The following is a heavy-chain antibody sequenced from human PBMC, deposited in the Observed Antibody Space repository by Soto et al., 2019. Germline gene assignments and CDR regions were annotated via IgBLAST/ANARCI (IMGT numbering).Heavy chain of an antibody. V-gene: IGHV1-3*05. J-gene: IGHJ4*02. Sequence: QVQLVQSGAEEKKPGASVKVSCKASGCTFTSYAMHWVRQAPGQRLEWMGWINAGNGNTKYSQKIQGRVTITRDTSASTADMELSSLRSEDTAVYYCARSIVVVTALDYWGQGTLVPVS. D-gene: IGHD2-21*02. CDR1: GCTFTSYA. CDR3: ARSIVVVTALDY. CDR2: INAGNGNT.